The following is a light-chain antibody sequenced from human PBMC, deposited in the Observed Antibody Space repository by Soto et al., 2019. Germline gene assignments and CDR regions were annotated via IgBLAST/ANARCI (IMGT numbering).Light chain of an antibody. Sequence: QSALTQPASVSGSPGQSITISCTGTSSDVGGYNYVSWYQQHPGKAPKLMIDDVSNRPSGVSNRFSGSKSGNTASLTISGLQAEDEADYYCSSYTRSSTLVVFGGGTKLTVL. J-gene: IGLJ2*01. CDR2: DVS. CDR3: SSYTRSSTLVV. V-gene: IGLV2-14*01. CDR1: SSDVGGYNY.